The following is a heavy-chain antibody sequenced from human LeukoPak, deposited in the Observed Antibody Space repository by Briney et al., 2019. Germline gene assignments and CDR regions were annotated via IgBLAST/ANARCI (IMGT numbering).Heavy chain of an antibody. Sequence: GGSLRLSCVVSGFTVSSNYMSWVRQAPGKGLEWVSDIYRGGDTHNADSVKGRFTISRDDSKSTLYFQMNSLRAEDTAVYYCARASWRVGLRGLITYFFDYWGQGTLVTVSS. CDR2: IYRGGDT. CDR1: GFTVSSNY. V-gene: IGHV3-53*01. D-gene: IGHD3-10*01. CDR3: ARASWRVGLRGLITYFFDY. J-gene: IGHJ4*02.